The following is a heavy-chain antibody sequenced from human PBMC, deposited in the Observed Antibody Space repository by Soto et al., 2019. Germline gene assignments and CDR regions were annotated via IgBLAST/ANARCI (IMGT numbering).Heavy chain of an antibody. V-gene: IGHV3-30-3*01. CDR3: ARGTRFWSGYFTFDP. J-gene: IGHJ5*02. Sequence: GGSLRLSCAASGFTFSSYAMHWVRQAPGKGLEWVAVISYDGSNKYYADSVKGRFTISRDNSKNTLYLQMNSLRAEDTAVYYCARGTRFWSGYFTFDPWGQGTLVTVSS. D-gene: IGHD3-3*01. CDR2: ISYDGSNK. CDR1: GFTFSSYA.